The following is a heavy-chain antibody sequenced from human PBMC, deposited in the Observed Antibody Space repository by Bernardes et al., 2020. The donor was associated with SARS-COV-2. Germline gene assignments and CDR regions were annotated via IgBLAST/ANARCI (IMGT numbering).Heavy chain of an antibody. J-gene: IGHJ3*02. V-gene: IGHV4-59*08. D-gene: IGHD3-22*01. CDR2: IYYSGST. CDR1: GGSISSYY. CDR3: ASFYDSSGYYNDAFDI. Sequence: SETLSLTCTVSGGSISSYYWSWIRQPPGQGLEWIGYIYYSGSTNYNPSLKSRVTISVDTSKNQFSLKLSSVTAADTAVYYCASFYDSSGYYNDAFDIWGQGTMVTVSS.